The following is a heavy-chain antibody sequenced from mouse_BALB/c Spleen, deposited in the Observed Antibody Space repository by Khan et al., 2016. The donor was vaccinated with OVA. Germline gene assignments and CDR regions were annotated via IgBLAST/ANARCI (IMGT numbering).Heavy chain of an antibody. CDR1: GFTFSSYA. Sequence: EVELVESGGGLVKPGGSLKLSCAASGFTFSSYAMSWVRQTPEKRLEWVASISSGGSTYYPDSVKGRFTISRDNARNNLYLQMSSLRSEATAMYYCARLYAMDYWGQGTSVTVSS. V-gene: IGHV5-6-5*01. CDR2: ISSGGST. CDR3: ARLYAMDY. J-gene: IGHJ4*01.